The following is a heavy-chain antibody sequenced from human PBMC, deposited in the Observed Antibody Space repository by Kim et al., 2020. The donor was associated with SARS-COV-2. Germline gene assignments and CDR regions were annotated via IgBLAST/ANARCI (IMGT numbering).Heavy chain of an antibody. D-gene: IGHD3-10*01. Sequence: GRFTISRDNAKNSLYLQMNSLRAEDTAVYYCARKILTMVRGVYYYYGMDVWGQGTTVTVSS. CDR3: ARKILTMVRGVYYYYGMDV. J-gene: IGHJ6*02. V-gene: IGHV3-11*06.